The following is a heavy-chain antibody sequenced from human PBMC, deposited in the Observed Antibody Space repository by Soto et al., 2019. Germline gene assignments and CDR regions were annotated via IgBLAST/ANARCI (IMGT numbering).Heavy chain of an antibody. Sequence: GGSLRLSCAASGFTFSSYAMSWVRQAPGKGLEWVSAISGSGGSTYYADSVKGRFTISRDNSKNTLYLQMNSLRAEDTAVYYCEILNTPSIAARPYFDYWGQGPLVIVSS. V-gene: IGHV3-23*01. CDR3: EILNTPSIAARPYFDY. CDR1: GFTFSSYA. D-gene: IGHD6-6*01. J-gene: IGHJ4*02. CDR2: ISGSGGST.